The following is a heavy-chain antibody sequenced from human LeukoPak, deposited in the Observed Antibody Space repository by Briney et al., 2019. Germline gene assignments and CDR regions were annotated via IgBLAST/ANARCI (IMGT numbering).Heavy chain of an antibody. D-gene: IGHD3-3*01. J-gene: IGHJ5*02. CDR2: INHSGST. Sequence: SETLSLTCAVYGGSFSGYYWSWIRQPPGKGLEWIGEINHSGSTNYNPSLKSRVTISVDTSKNQFSLKLSSVTAADTAVYYCARVAKNYDFWSGYHGALGWFDPWGQGTLVTVSS. V-gene: IGHV4-34*01. CDR1: GGSFSGYY. CDR3: ARVAKNYDFWSGYHGALGWFDP.